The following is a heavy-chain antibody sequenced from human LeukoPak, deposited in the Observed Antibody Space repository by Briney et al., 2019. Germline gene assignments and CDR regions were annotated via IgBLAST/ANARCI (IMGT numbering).Heavy chain of an antibody. CDR2: IWYEGSNI. Sequence: GTSLRLSGGASGISFSSHGMHWVGQAPGKGLEWVAVIWYEGSNIYYADSVKGRFTISRDNSKNTLYLQMNSLRAEDTALYYCARARNDYDSNGFSFLDYWGQGTLVTVSS. CDR3: ARARNDYDSNGFSFLDY. CDR1: GISFSSHG. D-gene: IGHD3-22*01. V-gene: IGHV3-33*01. J-gene: IGHJ4*02.